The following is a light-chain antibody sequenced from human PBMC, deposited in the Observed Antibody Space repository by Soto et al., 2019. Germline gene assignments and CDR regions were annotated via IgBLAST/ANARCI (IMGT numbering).Light chain of an antibody. Sequence: EIVMTQSPLSLPVTPGEPASLSCKSSQSLLHRNGDDYLEWYLQKPGQSPQLLLYMGSSRASGVPGRFSGSGSGTDFTLRISSVEAEDVGVYYCMQSLQTPRTFGQGTKLEIK. CDR3: MQSLQTPRT. J-gene: IGKJ2*01. CDR2: MGS. V-gene: IGKV2-28*01. CDR1: QSLLHRNGDDY.